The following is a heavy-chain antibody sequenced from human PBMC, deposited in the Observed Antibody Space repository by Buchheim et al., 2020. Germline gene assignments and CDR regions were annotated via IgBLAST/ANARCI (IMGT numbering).Heavy chain of an antibody. CDR2: ISGSGGST. CDR3: AKVGLPAAMGYYYYYMDV. D-gene: IGHD2-2*01. CDR1: GFTFSSYA. V-gene: IGHV3-23*01. J-gene: IGHJ6*03. Sequence: EVQLLESGGGLVQPGGSLRLSCAASGFTFSSYAMSWVRQAPGKGLEWVSGISGSGGSTYYADSVKGRFTISRDNSKNTLYLQMNSLRAEDTAVYYCAKVGLPAAMGYYYYYMDVWGKGTT.